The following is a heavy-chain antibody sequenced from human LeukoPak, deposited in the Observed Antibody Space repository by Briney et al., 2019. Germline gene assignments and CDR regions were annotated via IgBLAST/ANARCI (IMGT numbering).Heavy chain of an antibody. Sequence: GGSLRLSCAASGFTVSSNYRSWVRQPPGKGLEWVSVIYSGGSTYYADSVKGRFTISRDNSKTTLYLQMNSLRAEDTAVYYCATIAAAGIFDYWGEGTLVTVSS. J-gene: IGHJ4*02. CDR1: GFTVSSNY. D-gene: IGHD6-13*01. CDR3: ATIAAAGIFDY. CDR2: IYSGGST. V-gene: IGHV3-53*01.